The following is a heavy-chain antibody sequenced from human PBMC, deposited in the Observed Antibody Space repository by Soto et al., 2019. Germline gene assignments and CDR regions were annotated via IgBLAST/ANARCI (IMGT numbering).Heavy chain of an antibody. CDR1: GYIFSSYW. CDR3: XXXXXXXXXGGHYYSXXXDV. D-gene: IGHD3-16*01. CDR2: LHSDGWTT. J-gene: IGHJ6*02. Sequence: EVQLVESGGGLVQPGGSLRLSCAASGYIFSSYWMHWVRQAPGKGLVWVSRLHSDGWTTSYADSVKGRFTISRDNXKXXLYLQMNSLRAEDTXXXXXXXXXXXXXXGGHYYSXXXDVXGXXTT. V-gene: IGHV3-74*01.